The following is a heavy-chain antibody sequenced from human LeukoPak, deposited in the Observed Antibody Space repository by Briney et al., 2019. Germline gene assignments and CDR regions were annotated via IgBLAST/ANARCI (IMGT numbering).Heavy chain of an antibody. D-gene: IGHD6-6*01. CDR1: GFTFSDYY. CDR2: ISSSGSTI. Sequence: GGSLRLSCAASGFTFSDYYMSWIRQAPGKGLEWVSYISSSGSTIYYADSVKGRFTISRDNAKTSLYLQMNSLRAEDTAVYYCARHLVWGGSSSSLGYWGQGTLVTVSS. J-gene: IGHJ4*02. CDR3: ARHLVWGGSSSSLGY. V-gene: IGHV3-11*04.